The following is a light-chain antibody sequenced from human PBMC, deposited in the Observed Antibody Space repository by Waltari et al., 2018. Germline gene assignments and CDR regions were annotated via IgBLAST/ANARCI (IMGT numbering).Light chain of an antibody. J-gene: IGKJ4*01. CDR2: GAS. CDR3: QQYNNWPPVT. CDR1: QSISTN. Sequence: EIVLTQSQATLSASPGERATLSCRASQSISTNLAWYQQKPGQAPRLLIYGASTRATGIPARFSGSGSGTEFTLTISSLQSEDFAVYYCQQYNNWPPVTFGGGTKVEIK. V-gene: IGKV3-15*01.